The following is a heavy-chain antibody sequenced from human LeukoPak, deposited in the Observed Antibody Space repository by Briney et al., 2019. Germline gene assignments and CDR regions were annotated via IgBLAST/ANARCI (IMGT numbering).Heavy chain of an antibody. CDR2: ISAYNGNT. V-gene: IGHV1-18*01. J-gene: IGHJ4*02. CDR1: GCTFTSYG. Sequence: ASVKVSCKASGCTFTSYGISWVRQAPGQGLEWMGWISAYNGNTNYAQKLQGRVTMTTDTSTSTAYMELRSLRSDDTAVYYCARLSRDYYGSGSHFDYWGQGTLVTVSS. CDR3: ARLSRDYYGSGSHFDY. D-gene: IGHD3-10*01.